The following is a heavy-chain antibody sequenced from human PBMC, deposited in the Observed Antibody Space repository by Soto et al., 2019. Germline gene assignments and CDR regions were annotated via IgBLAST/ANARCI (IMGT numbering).Heavy chain of an antibody. Sequence: GGSLRLSCAASGFTFSSYWLSWVRQAPGKGLEWVANINQDGSEKYYVDSVRGRFTISRDNAKNSLSLQMNSLRAEDTAVYYCARDGHGDYSSDYWGQGTLVTVSS. J-gene: IGHJ4*02. V-gene: IGHV3-7*03. D-gene: IGHD4-17*01. CDR1: GFTFSSYW. CDR2: INQDGSEK. CDR3: ARDGHGDYSSDY.